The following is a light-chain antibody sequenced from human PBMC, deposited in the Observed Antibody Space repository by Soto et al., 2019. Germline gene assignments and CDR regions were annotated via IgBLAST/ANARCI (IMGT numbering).Light chain of an antibody. CDR2: GAS. Sequence: EIVLTQSPGTLSLSPGERATLSCRASQSVSSSYLDWYQQKPGQAPRILIYGASSKATGIPHRFSGSGSGTDFTLTISRLEPEDFAVYYCQQYGSSPYPFGQGTRLEIK. CDR1: QSVSSSY. CDR3: QQYGSSPYP. J-gene: IGKJ5*01. V-gene: IGKV3-20*01.